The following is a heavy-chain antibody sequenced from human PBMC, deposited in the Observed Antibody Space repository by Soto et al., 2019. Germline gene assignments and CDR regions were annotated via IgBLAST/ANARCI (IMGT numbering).Heavy chain of an antibody. CDR2: IVASSSAG. Sequence: VQLVESGGGLVQPGGSLRLSCAASGFNIGGDYMNWVRQAPGKGLEWIAHIVASSSAGFYAESVKGRFSISRDNARNSLYLQMDSQRAEDKGVYYCTRRGDSWGQGPLVTVSS. J-gene: IGHJ4*02. CDR1: GFNIGGDY. V-gene: IGHV3-48*01. D-gene: IGHD1-26*01. CDR3: TRRGDS.